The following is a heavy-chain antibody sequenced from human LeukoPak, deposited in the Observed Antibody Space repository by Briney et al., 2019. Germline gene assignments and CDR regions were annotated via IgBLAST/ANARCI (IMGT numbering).Heavy chain of an antibody. CDR1: GFTFNNYA. Sequence: GGSLRLSCAASGFTFNNYAMNWVRQAPGKGLGWVSSISGGGETTYYADSAKSRFTISRDNSQNTLYLQMNSLRAEDTAVYYCARDYADYVGYFFFDYWGQGTLVTVSS. CDR3: ARDYADYVGYFFFDY. J-gene: IGHJ4*02. V-gene: IGHV3-23*01. D-gene: IGHD4-17*01. CDR2: ISGGGETT.